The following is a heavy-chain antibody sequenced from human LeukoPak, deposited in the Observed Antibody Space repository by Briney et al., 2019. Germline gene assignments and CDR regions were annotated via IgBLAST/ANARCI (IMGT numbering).Heavy chain of an antibody. V-gene: IGHV3-48*03. J-gene: IGHJ4*02. CDR2: ISSSGSTI. CDR1: GFTFSSYE. Sequence: PGGSLRLSCAASGFTFSSYEMNWVRQAPGKGLEWVSYISSSGSTIYYADSVKGRFTISRDNAKNSLYLQMNSLRAEDTALYYCARSRPYYDILTGPNYFDYWGQGTLVTVSS. D-gene: IGHD3-9*01. CDR3: ARSRPYYDILTGPNYFDY.